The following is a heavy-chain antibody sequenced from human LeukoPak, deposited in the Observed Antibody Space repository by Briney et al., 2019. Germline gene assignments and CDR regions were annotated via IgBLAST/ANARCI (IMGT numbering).Heavy chain of an antibody. Sequence: GASVEVSCKASGYTFTSYDINWVRQATGQGLEWMGWMNPNSGNTGYAQKLQGRVTMTRNTSISTAYMELSSLRSEDTAVYYCARWDPRAYYYGMDVWGQGTTVTVSS. V-gene: IGHV1-8*01. CDR1: GYTFTSYD. D-gene: IGHD1-26*01. CDR3: ARWDPRAYYYGMDV. CDR2: MNPNSGNT. J-gene: IGHJ6*02.